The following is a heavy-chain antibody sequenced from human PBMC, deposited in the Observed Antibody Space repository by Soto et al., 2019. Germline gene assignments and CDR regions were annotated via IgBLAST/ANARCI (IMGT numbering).Heavy chain of an antibody. CDR3: ARGWEYTHYYYYMDV. CDR1: GGSISSYY. CDR2: IYYSGST. D-gene: IGHD1-26*01. Sequence: SETLSLTCTVSGGSISSYYWSWVRQPPGKGLEWIGYIYYSGSTNYNPSLKSRVTMSVDTSQIQFSLKLSSVTAADTAVYYCARGWEYTHYYYYMDVWGKGTTVTVSS. J-gene: IGHJ6*03. V-gene: IGHV4-59*01.